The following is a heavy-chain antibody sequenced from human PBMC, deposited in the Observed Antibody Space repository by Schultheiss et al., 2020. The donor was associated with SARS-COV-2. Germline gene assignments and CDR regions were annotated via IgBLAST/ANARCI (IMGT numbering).Heavy chain of an antibody. CDR2: MNPNSGNT. J-gene: IGHJ5*02. CDR1: GYTFTSYD. CDR3: ARADIVVVPAATQEESWFDP. V-gene: IGHV1-8*03. D-gene: IGHD2-2*01. Sequence: ASVKVSCKASGYTFTSYDINWVRQATGQGLEWMGWMNPNSGNTGYAQKFQGRVTITADESTSTAYMELSSLRSEDTAVYYCARADIVVVPAATQEESWFDPWGQGTLVTVSS.